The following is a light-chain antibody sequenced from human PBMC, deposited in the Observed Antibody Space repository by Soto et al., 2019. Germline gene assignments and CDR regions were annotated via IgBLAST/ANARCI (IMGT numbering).Light chain of an antibody. Sequence: QSVLTQPASVSGFPGQSITISCTGTSNDIGGNNYVSWYQQHPGKAPKLIIYEVSDRPLGVSNRFSGAKSGNTASLTISGLQAEDEADYYCSSYTTTTTQVVFGGGTQLTVL. V-gene: IGLV2-14*01. CDR3: SSYTTTTTQVV. CDR1: SNDIGGNNY. J-gene: IGLJ2*01. CDR2: EVS.